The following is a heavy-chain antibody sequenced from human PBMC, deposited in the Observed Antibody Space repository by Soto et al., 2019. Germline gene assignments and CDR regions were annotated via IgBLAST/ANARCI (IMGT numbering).Heavy chain of an antibody. V-gene: IGHV4-39*07. CDR1: GDSISSGGDY. Sequence: SETLSLTCTVSGDSISSGGDYWSWIRQPPGKGLEWIGEINHSGSTNYNPSLKSRVTISVDTSKNQFSLKLSSVTAADTAVYYCASPGKSSSGSWYFDYWGQGTLVTVSS. D-gene: IGHD6-13*01. CDR2: INHSGST. J-gene: IGHJ4*02. CDR3: ASPGKSSSGSWYFDY.